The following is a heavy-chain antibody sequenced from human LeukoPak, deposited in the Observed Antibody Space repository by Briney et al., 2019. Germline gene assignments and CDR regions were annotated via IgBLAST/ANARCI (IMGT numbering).Heavy chain of an antibody. J-gene: IGHJ4*03. CDR1: NDSINNFY. CDR3: AGDYSCLVMGH. Sequence: SETLSLTCNVSNDSINNFYWTWIRQPAGRGLEWIGTVSTSDTPHYNPSLKSRVAISIDKSKNHFSLRLISVTAADTAVYFCAGDYSCLVMGHWGPVAPVTVSS. CDR2: VSTSDTP. D-gene: IGHD4-17*01. V-gene: IGHV4-4*07.